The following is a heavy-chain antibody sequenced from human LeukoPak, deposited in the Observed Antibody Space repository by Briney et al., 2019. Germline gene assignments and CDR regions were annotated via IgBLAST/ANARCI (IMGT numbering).Heavy chain of an antibody. CDR3: ATELRDSSGYYYYYYGMDV. Sequence: ASVKVPCKVSGYTLTELSMHWVRQAPGKGLEWMGGFDPEDGETIYAQKFQGRVTMTEDTSTDTAYMELSSLRSEDTAVYYCATELRDSSGYYYYYYGMDVWGQGTTVTVSS. CDR2: FDPEDGET. J-gene: IGHJ6*02. V-gene: IGHV1-24*01. D-gene: IGHD3-22*01. CDR1: GYTLTELS.